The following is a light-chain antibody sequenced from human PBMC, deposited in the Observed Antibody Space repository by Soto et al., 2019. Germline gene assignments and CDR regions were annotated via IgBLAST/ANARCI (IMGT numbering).Light chain of an antibody. Sequence: EVLLTQSPATLSVSPGESVTLSCRASQSINTFLAWYQQKPGQAHMLLIYDASSRAAGVPARFSGRGSGTDFTLTINSLEPEDFAVYHCQQRSIWPLTVGGGTRVE. CDR1: QSINTF. CDR3: QQRSIWPLT. J-gene: IGKJ4*01. V-gene: IGKV3-11*01. CDR2: DAS.